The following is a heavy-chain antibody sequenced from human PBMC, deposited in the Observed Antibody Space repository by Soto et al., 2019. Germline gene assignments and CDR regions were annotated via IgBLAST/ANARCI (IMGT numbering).Heavy chain of an antibody. D-gene: IGHD3-10*01. V-gene: IGHV4-31*03. Sequence: TLSLTCPVSGGSISSGGYYWSWIRQHPGKGLEWIGYIYYSGSTYYNPSLKSRVTISVDTSKNQFSLKLSSVTAADTAVYYCARDRGHRYGMDVWGQGTKVTVYS. CDR2: IYYSGST. CDR3: ARDRGHRYGMDV. J-gene: IGHJ6*02. CDR1: GGSISSGGYY.